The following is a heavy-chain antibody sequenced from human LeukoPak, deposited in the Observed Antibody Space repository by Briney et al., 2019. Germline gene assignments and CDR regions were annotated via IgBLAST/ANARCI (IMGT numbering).Heavy chain of an antibody. V-gene: IGHV3-23*01. D-gene: IGHD3-3*01. CDR1: GFTFSSYA. CDR2: IRGGGDRT. J-gene: IGHJ6*03. CDR3: VPRKEWSCYMDV. Sequence: GGSLRLSCAASGFTFSSYAMSWVRQAPGKGLEWVSAIRGGGDRTHYADSVKGRFTISRDNSKNTLYLQMNSLRAEDTAVYYCVPRKEWSCYMDVWGKGTTVTVSS.